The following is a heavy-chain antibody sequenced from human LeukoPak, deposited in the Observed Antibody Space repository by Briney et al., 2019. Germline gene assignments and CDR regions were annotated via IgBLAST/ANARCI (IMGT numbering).Heavy chain of an antibody. CDR1: GFTFSSYG. Sequence: GGSLRLSCAASGFTFSSYGMHWVRQAPGKGLEWVAFIRYDGSNKYYADSVKGRFTISSDKSKNTLFLQMNSLRAEDTALYYCAKGLETESRLDSWGQGTLVTVSS. CDR2: IRYDGSNK. CDR3: AKGLETESRLDS. V-gene: IGHV3-30*02. J-gene: IGHJ4*02. D-gene: IGHD1-1*01.